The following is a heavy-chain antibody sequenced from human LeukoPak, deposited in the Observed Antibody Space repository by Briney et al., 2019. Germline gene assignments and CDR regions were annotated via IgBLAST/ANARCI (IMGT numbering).Heavy chain of an antibody. CDR3: ALLPPDAFDI. D-gene: IGHD3-22*01. CDR2: ISGSGGST. V-gene: IGHV3-23*01. Sequence: GGSLRLSCAASGFTFSSYAMSWVRQAPGKGLEWVSAISGSGGSTYYADSVKGRFTISRDNANNTLYMHMNSLRAEDTAVYYCALLPPDAFDIWGQGTMVTVSS. CDR1: GFTFSSYA. J-gene: IGHJ3*02.